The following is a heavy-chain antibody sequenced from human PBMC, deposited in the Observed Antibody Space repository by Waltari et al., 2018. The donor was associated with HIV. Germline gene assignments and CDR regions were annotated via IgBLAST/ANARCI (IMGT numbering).Heavy chain of an antibody. V-gene: IGHV3-7*01. D-gene: IGHD1-26*01. CDR1: VFPFCIYC. Sequence: EVQLVESGGVLVQPGGFLRLSSAASVFPFCIYCMSWLPQAPGKGLEGVANIKKDGSEKQYADFVRGRFTISRDNTKNSLYLQMNSLRAEDTAVYYCAKYSGSYWGAHNWFDPWGQGTLVTVSS. J-gene: IGHJ5*02. CDR3: AKYSGSYWGAHNWFDP. CDR2: IKKDGSEK.